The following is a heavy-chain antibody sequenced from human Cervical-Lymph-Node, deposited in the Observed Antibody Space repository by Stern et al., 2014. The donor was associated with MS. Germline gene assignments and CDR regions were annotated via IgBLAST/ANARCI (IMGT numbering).Heavy chain of an antibody. D-gene: IGHD6-13*01. V-gene: IGHV3-7*01. CDR1: GFTFSSYW. J-gene: IGHJ6*02. Sequence: VQLVESGGGLVQPGGSLRLSCAASGFTFSSYWMSWVRRAPGKGLEWVANIQLGGSKNFCSCSLRAQFATSRDNAKNSLFMQMNSRRAEDTAVYYWARRGIAVAGIGGWGWGMDVWGQGTTVTVSS. CDR2: IQLGGSKN. CDR3: ARRGIAVAGIGGWGWGMDV.